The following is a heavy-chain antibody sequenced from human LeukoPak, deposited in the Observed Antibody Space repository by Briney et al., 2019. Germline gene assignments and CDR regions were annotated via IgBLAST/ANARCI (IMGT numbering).Heavy chain of an antibody. D-gene: IGHD5-24*01. CDR3: ARDEGMATMT. Sequence: SETLSLTCTVSGGSISSSSYYWGWIRQPPGKGLEWIGSIYYSGSTYYNPSLKSRVTISVDTSKNQFSLKLSSVTAADTAVYYCARDEGMATMTWGQGTLVTVSS. CDR2: IYYSGST. J-gene: IGHJ4*02. CDR1: GGSISSSSYY. V-gene: IGHV4-39*02.